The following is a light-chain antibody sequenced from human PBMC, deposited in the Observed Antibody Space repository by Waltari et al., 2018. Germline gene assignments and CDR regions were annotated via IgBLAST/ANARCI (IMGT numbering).Light chain of an antibody. CDR2: WAS. V-gene: IGKV4-1*01. Sequence: GERATINCKSSQSVFYSAINKNYLAWYQQKPGQPPKLLIYWASTRESGVPDRFTGSGSGTDFTLTISSLQAEDVAVYYCQQYYSTPPITFGQGTRLEIK. J-gene: IGKJ5*01. CDR1: QSVFYSAINKNY. CDR3: QQYYSTPPIT.